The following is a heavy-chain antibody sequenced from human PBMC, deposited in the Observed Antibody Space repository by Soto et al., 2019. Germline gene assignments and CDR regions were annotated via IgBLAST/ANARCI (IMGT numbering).Heavy chain of an antibody. CDR3: ARGVTMVRGVIHTPYFDY. D-gene: IGHD3-10*01. J-gene: IGHJ4*02. Sequence: QVQLQEAGPGLVKPSQTLSLTCTVSGGSISSGGYYWSWIRQHPGKGLEGIGYIYYSGSTYYNPSRKSRVTISVDTSKNQFSLKLSSVTAADTAVYYCARGVTMVRGVIHTPYFDYWGQGTLVTVSS. V-gene: IGHV4-31*03. CDR1: GGSISSGGYY. CDR2: IYYSGST.